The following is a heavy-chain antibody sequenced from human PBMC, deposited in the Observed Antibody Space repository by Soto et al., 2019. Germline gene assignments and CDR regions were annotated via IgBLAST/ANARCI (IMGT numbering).Heavy chain of an antibody. CDR2: ISYDGSNK. J-gene: IGHJ4*02. V-gene: IGHV3-30-3*01. D-gene: IGHD6-13*01. CDR1: GFTFSSYA. CDR3: ARVPSGKQQLVLGY. Sequence: GGSLRLSCAASGFTFSSYAMHWVRQAPGKGLEWVAVISYDGSNKYYADSVKGRFTISRDNSKNTLYLQMNSLRAEDTAVYYCARVPSGKQQLVLGYWGQGTLVTVSS.